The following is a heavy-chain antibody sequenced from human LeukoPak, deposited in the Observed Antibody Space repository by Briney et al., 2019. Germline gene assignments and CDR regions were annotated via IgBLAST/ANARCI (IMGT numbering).Heavy chain of an antibody. CDR3: VRGPREYNYGTFDY. CDR1: GFTFSSYW. CDR2: IKTDGSTT. Sequence: GGSLRLSCAASGFTFSSYWMHWVRQAPGKGLVWVSRIKTDGSTTTYADSVKGRFTISRDSAKNTLYLQMNSLRAEDTAVYYCVRGPREYNYGTFDYWGQGTLVTVSS. V-gene: IGHV3-74*01. J-gene: IGHJ4*02. D-gene: IGHD5-18*01.